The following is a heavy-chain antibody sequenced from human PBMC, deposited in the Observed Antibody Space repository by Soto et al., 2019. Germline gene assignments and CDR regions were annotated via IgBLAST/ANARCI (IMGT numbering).Heavy chain of an antibody. CDR1: GVTLSSYG. CDR2: IWYDGSKK. J-gene: IGHJ5*02. CDR3: ARVSSGHSYSYEYNGFET. D-gene: IGHD5-18*01. Sequence: PGASLRLSCAASGVTLSSYGMHWVRQAPGKGLEWVAVIWYDGSKKYYADSVKGRFTISRDNSKNTLRLQMDSLRAEDTAVYYCARVSSGHSYSYEYNGFETWGRGTLGTVSS. V-gene: IGHV3-33*01.